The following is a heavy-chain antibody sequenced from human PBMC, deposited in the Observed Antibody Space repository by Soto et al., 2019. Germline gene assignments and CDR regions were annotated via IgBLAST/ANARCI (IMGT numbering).Heavy chain of an antibody. CDR2: INHSGST. Sequence: SETLSLTCAVYGGSFSGYYWSWIRQPPGKGLEWIGEINHSGSTNYNPSLKSRVTISVDTSKNQFSLKLSSVTAADTAVYYCARVNGYCSSTSCLYYYYYGMDVWGQGTTVTVSS. CDR3: ARVNGYCSSTSCLYYYYYGMDV. V-gene: IGHV4-34*01. CDR1: GGSFSGYY. J-gene: IGHJ6*02. D-gene: IGHD2-2*01.